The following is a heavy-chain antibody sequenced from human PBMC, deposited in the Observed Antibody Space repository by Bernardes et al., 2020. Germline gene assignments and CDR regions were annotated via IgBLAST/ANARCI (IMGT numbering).Heavy chain of an antibody. V-gene: IGHV4-59*01. J-gene: IGHJ3*02. CDR1: GGSISSYY. CDR3: ARGRSSGWYYVAFDI. D-gene: IGHD6-19*01. Sequence: LSLTCTVSGGSISSYYWSWIRQPPGKGLEWIGYIYYSGSTNYNPSLKSRVTISVDTSKNQFSLKLSSVTAADTAVYYCARGRSSGWYYVAFDIWGQGTTVTVSS. CDR2: IYYSGST.